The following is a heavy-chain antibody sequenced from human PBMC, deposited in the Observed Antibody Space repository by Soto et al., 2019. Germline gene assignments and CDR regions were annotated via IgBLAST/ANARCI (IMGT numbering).Heavy chain of an antibody. Sequence: SVKVSCKASGFTFTSSAVQWVRQARGQRLEWIGWIVVGSGNTNYAQKFQERVTITRDMSTSTAYMELSSLRSEDMAVYYCAAGARRGYYEFDPWGQGTLVTVSS. J-gene: IGHJ5*02. D-gene: IGHD3-22*01. CDR3: AAGARRGYYEFDP. CDR1: GFTFTSSA. CDR2: IVVGSGNT. V-gene: IGHV1-58*01.